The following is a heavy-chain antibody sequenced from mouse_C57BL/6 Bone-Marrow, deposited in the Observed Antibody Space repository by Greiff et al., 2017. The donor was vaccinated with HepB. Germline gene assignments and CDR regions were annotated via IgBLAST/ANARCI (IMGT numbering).Heavy chain of an antibody. CDR2: ILPGSGST. V-gene: IGHV1-9*01. Sequence: LVESGAELMKPGASVKLSCKATGYTFTGYWIEWVKQRPGHGLEWIGEILPGSGSTNYNEKFKGKATFTADTSSNTAYMQLSSLTTEDSAIYYCARLRGITTVVATWDFDYWGQGTTLTVSS. D-gene: IGHD1-1*01. J-gene: IGHJ2*01. CDR1: GYTFTGYW. CDR3: ARLRGITTVVATWDFDY.